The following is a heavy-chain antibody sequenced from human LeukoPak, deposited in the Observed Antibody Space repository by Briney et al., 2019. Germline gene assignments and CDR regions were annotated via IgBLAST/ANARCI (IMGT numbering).Heavy chain of an antibody. CDR1: GGSISSYY. V-gene: IGHV4-4*09. J-gene: IGHJ5*02. Sequence: SETLSLTCTVSGGSISSYYWSWIRQPPGKGLEWIGYFYTSGSTNYNPSLKSRVTISVDTSKNQFSLKLSSVTAADTAVYYCARQDRGLGAGDYWFDPWGQGTLVTVSS. CDR2: FYTSGST. CDR3: ARQDRGLGAGDYWFDP. D-gene: IGHD6-25*01.